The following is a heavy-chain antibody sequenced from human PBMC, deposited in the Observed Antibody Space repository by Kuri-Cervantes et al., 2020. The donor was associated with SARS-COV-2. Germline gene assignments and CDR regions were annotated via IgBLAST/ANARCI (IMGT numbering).Heavy chain of an antibody. J-gene: IGHJ4*02. CDR1: GFTFSSYA. D-gene: IGHD2-15*01. CDR3: ARSGGSGPSRHPLPPIALDY. Sequence: GESLKISCAASGFTFSSYAMHWVRQAPGKGLEYVSAISSNGGSTYYANSVKGRFTISRDNAKNSLYLQMNSLRAEDTAVYYCARSGGSGPSRHPLPPIALDYWGQGTLVTVSS. CDR2: ISSNGGST. V-gene: IGHV3-64*01.